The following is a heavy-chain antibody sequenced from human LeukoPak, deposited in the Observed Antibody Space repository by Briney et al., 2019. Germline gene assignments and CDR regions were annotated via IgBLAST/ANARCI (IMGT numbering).Heavy chain of an antibody. V-gene: IGHV3-7*05. CDR1: GFTFSSYW. CDR2: IKQDGSEK. D-gene: IGHD3-22*01. J-gene: IGHJ4*02. Sequence: GGSLRLSCAASGFTFSSYWMSWVRQAPGKGLEWVANIKQDGSEKYYVDSVKGRFTISRDNAKNSLYLQMNSLRAEDTAVYYCARYQLRRRFYYDSSGYYAYFDYWGQGTLVTVSS. CDR3: ARYQLRRRFYYDSSGYYAYFDY.